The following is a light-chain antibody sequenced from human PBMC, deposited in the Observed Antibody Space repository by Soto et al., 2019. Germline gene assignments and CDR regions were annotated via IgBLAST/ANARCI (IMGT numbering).Light chain of an antibody. CDR1: SSDVGGYNY. Sequence: QSALTQPPSASGSLVQSVTISCTGTSSDVGGYNYVSWYQQHPEKAPKIFIYEVSHRPSGVPDRFSGSKSVNTASLTVFGLQAEYEAEYYCSSYAGSNTLVFGTGTKL. CDR3: SSYAGSNTLV. J-gene: IGLJ1*01. CDR2: EVS. V-gene: IGLV2-8*01.